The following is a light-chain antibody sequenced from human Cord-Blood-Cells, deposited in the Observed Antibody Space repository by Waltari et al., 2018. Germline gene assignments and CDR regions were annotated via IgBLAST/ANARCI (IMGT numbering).Light chain of an antibody. CDR1: SSDVGGYNY. CDR2: DVS. V-gene: IGLV2-14*01. J-gene: IGLJ3*02. Sequence: QSALTQPASVSGSPGQSINISCTGTSSDVGGYNYVSWYQQHPGKAPKLMIYDVSKRPSGVSNRFSGSKSGNTASLTISGLQAEDEADYYCSSYTSSSTWVFGGGTKLTVL. CDR3: SSYTSSSTWV.